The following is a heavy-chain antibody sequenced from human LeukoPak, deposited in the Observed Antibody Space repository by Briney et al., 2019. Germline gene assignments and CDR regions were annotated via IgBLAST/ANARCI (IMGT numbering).Heavy chain of an antibody. Sequence: ASVKVSCKASGYSFTSYGISWVRQAPGQGLEWMGWISAYNGNTNYAQKFQGRVTMTRNTSISTAYMELSSLRSEDTAVYYCARDIVVVPAATSLRGMDVWGQGTTVTVSS. D-gene: IGHD2-2*01. CDR1: GYSFTSYG. CDR2: ISAYNGNT. CDR3: ARDIVVVPAATSLRGMDV. V-gene: IGHV1-18*01. J-gene: IGHJ6*02.